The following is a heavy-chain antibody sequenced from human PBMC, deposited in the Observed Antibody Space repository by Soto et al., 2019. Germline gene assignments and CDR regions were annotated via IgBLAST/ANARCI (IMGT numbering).Heavy chain of an antibody. CDR2: ISYDGSNK. CDR1: GFTFSSYA. Sequence: QVQLVESGGGVVQPGRSLRLSCAASGFTFSSYAMHWVRQAPGKGLEWVAVISYDGSNKYYADSVKGRFTISRDNSKNTLYLQRNSLRAEDTAVYYWARGGGYDYGDSWGAYYFDYWGQGTLVTVSS. D-gene: IGHD4-17*01. V-gene: IGHV3-30-3*01. CDR3: ARGGGYDYGDSWGAYYFDY. J-gene: IGHJ4*02.